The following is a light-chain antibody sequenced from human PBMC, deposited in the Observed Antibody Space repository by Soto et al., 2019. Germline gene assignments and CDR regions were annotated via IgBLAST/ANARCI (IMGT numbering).Light chain of an antibody. CDR2: EVT. J-gene: IGLJ2*01. CDR1: SGV. Sequence: QSALTQPPSASGSPGQSVTISCTGTSGVSWYQQHPGKAPKLLIYEVTKRPSGVPDRFSGSKSGNTASLTVSGLQAEDEADYYCSSYRGSNIFLVFGGGTKVTVL. CDR3: SSYRGSNIFLV. V-gene: IGLV2-8*01.